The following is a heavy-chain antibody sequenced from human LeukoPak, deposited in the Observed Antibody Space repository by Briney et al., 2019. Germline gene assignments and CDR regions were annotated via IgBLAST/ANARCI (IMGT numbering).Heavy chain of an antibody. CDR2: MNPNTGNV. J-gene: IGHJ4*02. CDR1: GYTFTGYY. V-gene: IGHV1-8*02. CDR3: ARGPARFDH. Sequence: GASVKVSCKASGYTFTGYYMHWVRQAPGQGLEWMGWMNPNTGNVGYAPKFQGRVAMTRNLSIDTAYLELNSLRSDDSAVYYCARGPARFDHWGQGSLVTVSS.